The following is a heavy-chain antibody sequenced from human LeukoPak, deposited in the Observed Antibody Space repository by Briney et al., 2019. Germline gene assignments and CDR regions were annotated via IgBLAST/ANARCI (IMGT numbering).Heavy chain of an antibody. J-gene: IGHJ4*02. CDR3: ARLWGRGNVYCSGGSCNRFDY. V-gene: IGHV1-69*13. CDR1: GGTFSSYA. CDR2: IIPIFGTA. D-gene: IGHD2-15*01. Sequence: SVKVSCKASGGTFSSYAISWGRQAPGQGLEWMGGIIPIFGTANYAQKFQGRVTITADESTSTAYMVLSSLRSEDTAVYYCARLWGRGNVYCSGGSCNRFDYWGQGTLVTVSS.